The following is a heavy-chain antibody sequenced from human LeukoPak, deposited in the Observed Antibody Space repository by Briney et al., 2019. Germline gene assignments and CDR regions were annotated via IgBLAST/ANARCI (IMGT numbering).Heavy chain of an antibody. CDR2: IDSTSTGI. D-gene: IGHD6-13*01. J-gene: IGHJ4*02. V-gene: IGHV3-48*01. CDR1: GFTFTNYG. Sequence: RGSLRLSCEGSGFTFTNYGMNWVRQAPGKGLEWIATIDSTSTGIYYADSVKGRFTISRNNAKDTLYLQMGSLRAEDTAVYYCARQTAAAGTFRIDYWGQGTLVTVSS. CDR3: ARQTAAAGTFRIDY.